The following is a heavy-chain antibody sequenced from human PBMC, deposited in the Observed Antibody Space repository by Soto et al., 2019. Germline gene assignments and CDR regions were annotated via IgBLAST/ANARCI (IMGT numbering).Heavy chain of an antibody. V-gene: IGHV2-26*01. Sequence: SGPTLVNPTETLTLTCTVSGFSLSNARMGVSWIRQPPGKALEWRAHIFSNDEKSYSTSLKSRLTTSEDTSKSQVVLTMTNMDPVDTGTYYCARMLRYSSGWYPGWFDPWGQGTLVTVSS. D-gene: IGHD6-19*01. CDR2: IFSNDEK. J-gene: IGHJ5*02. CDR3: ARMLRYSSGWYPGWFDP. CDR1: GFSLSNARMG.